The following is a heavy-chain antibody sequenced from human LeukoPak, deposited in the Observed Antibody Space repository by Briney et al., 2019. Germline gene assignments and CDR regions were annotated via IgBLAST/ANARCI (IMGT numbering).Heavy chain of an antibody. CDR3: ATELRWKDH. V-gene: IGHV1-8*01. D-gene: IGHD4-23*01. Sequence: ASVKVSCRASGYTFTNYDINWVRQATGQGLEWMGYMKPNSGNTGYAQKFQGRVTMTRDTSISTAYMELSSLTSEDTAVYYCATELRWKDHWGQGTLVTVSS. CDR1: GYTFTNYD. CDR2: MKPNSGNT. J-gene: IGHJ4*02.